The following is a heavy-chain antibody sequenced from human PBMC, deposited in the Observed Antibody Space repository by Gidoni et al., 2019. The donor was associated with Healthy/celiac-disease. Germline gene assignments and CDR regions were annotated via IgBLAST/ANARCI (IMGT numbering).Heavy chain of an antibody. Sequence: EVQLVESGGGLVQPGGSLRLSCSASGFTFSSYAMHWVRQAPGKGLEYVSAISSNGGSTYYADSVKGRFTISRDNSKNTLYLQMSSLRAEDTAVYYCVKSIAADDQGGYCYYDYWGQGTLVTVSS. V-gene: IGHV3-64D*06. D-gene: IGHD6-25*01. CDR2: ISSNGGST. J-gene: IGHJ4*02. CDR3: VKSIAADDQGGYCYYDY. CDR1: GFTFSSYA.